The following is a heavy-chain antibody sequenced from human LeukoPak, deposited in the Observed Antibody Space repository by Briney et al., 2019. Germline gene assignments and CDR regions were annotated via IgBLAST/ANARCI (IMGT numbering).Heavy chain of an antibody. CDR3: ARDRGYCSGGSCSHIDY. D-gene: IGHD2-15*01. CDR2: ISHDGTNI. J-gene: IGHJ4*02. CDR1: GFTFSSYA. V-gene: IGHV3-30*04. Sequence: PGGSLRLSCAASGFTFSSYAIHWVRQAPGKGLQWVAVISHDGTNIYYADSVKGRFTISRDNSKNTLYVQMNSLRPEDTAVYYCARDRGYCSGGSCSHIDYWGQGTLVTVSS.